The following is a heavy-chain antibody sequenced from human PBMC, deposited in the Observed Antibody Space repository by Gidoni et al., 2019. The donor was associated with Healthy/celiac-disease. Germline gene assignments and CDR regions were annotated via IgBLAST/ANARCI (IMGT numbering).Heavy chain of an antibody. CDR2: ISGSGGSK. D-gene: IGHD6-19*01. CDR3: AKAAVAGLDY. J-gene: IGHJ4*02. Sequence: EVQLLESGGGLVQPGGSLTLSYPASGFTFSSYAISWVRQAPGKGLEWVSAISGSGGSKYYEDSVKGRFTISRDNSKNTLYLKMNSLRAEDTAVYYCAKAAVAGLDYWGQGTLVTVSS. V-gene: IGHV3-23*01. CDR1: GFTFSSYA.